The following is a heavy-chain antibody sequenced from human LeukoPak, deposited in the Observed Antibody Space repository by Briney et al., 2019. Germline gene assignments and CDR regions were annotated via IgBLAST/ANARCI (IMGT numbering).Heavy chain of an antibody. CDR3: ARGGWIVFDN. CDR1: GFTFSHYW. V-gene: IGHV3-7*01. J-gene: IGHJ4*02. Sequence: GGSLRLSCAACGFTFSHYWMSWVRQVPGKGRVWVANIKQDGSEKYYVDSVKGRFTISRDNAKNSLYLQMNSLRAEDTAEYYCARGGWIVFDNWGQGTLVTVSS. D-gene: IGHD5-12*01. CDR2: IKQDGSEK.